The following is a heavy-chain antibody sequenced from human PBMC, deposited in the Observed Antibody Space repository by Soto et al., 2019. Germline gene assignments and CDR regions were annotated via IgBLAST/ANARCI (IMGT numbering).Heavy chain of an antibody. CDR1: GFTLSSYS. Sequence: EVQLVESGGGLVQPGGSLRLSCAASGFTLSSYSMHWVRQAPGKGLEWVSYISGSGGTIYYADSVKGRFTISRDNAKNSLSVQMNSLRDEDTAVYFCARETGLRSIGWSYYVDSWGQGTRVTVSS. J-gene: IGHJ4*02. CDR3: ARETGLRSIGWSYYVDS. V-gene: IGHV3-48*02. D-gene: IGHD6-19*01. CDR2: ISGSGGTI.